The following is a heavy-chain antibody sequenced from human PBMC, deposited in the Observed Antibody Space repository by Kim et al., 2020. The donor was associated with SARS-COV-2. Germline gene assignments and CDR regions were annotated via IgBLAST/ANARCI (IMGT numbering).Heavy chain of an antibody. CDR1: GFTFSSCA. V-gene: IGHV3-30*04. CDR2: ISYDGSNI. J-gene: IGHJ4*02. Sequence: GGSLRLSCAASGFTFSSCAMHWVRQAPGKGLEWVAVISYDGSNIYYADSVKGRFTISRDNSKNTLYLQMNSLRAEGTAVYYCARDPSYYYDSRGPRAGYFDYWGQGTLVTVSS. D-gene: IGHD3-22*01. CDR3: ARDPSYYYDSRGPRAGYFDY.